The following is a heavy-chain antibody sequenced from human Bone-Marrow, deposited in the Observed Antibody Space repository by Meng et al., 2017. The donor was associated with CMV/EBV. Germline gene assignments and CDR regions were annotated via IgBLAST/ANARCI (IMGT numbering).Heavy chain of an antibody. Sequence: GGSLRLSCAASGFTFSGSAMHWVRQASGKGLEWVGRIRSKANSYATAYAASVKGRFTISRDDSKNTAYLQMNSLKTEDTAVYYCARDNRLNCGGDCRIFDYWGQGTRVTVSS. CDR1: GFTFSGSA. J-gene: IGHJ4*02. V-gene: IGHV3-73*01. D-gene: IGHD2-21*01. CDR2: IRSKANSYAT. CDR3: ARDNRLNCGGDCRIFDY.